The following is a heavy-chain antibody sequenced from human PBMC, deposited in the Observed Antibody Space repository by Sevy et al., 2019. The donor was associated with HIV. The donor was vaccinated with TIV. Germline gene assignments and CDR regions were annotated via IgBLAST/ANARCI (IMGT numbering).Heavy chain of an antibody. CDR1: GFTFSSYT. V-gene: IGHV3-30-3*01. Sequence: GGCLRLSCAASGFTFSSYTMHWVRQAPGEGLEWVANIIYDGSMKYYADSVKGRFTISRDNSKNTLYLQMNSLSAEDTAVYYCARDQHDYAGNVRTGWFDPWGQGILVTVSS. CDR3: ARDQHDYAGNVRTGWFDP. D-gene: IGHD4-17*01. CDR2: IIYDGSMK. J-gene: IGHJ5*02.